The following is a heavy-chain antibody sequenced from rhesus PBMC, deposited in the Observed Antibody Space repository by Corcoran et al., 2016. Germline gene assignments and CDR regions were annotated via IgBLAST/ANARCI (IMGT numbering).Heavy chain of an antibody. D-gene: IGHD2-27*01. J-gene: IGHJ4*01. Sequence: VQLQESAPGLVKPSETLSLTCAVSSYSITTVYYWDWIRHTPGTGREDMGYISGSSGSTYYNPSLKSRVTISKDTSKNQFSLKLSSVTAADTAVYYCARLVGGIRYYFDYWGQGVLVTVSS. CDR1: SYSITTVYY. CDR2: ISGSSGST. CDR3: ARLVGGIRYYFDY. V-gene: IGHV4-99*01.